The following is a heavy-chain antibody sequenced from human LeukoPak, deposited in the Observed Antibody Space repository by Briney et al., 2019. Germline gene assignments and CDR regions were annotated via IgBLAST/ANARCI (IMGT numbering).Heavy chain of an antibody. D-gene: IGHD6-13*01. CDR1: GGSISSGSYY. CDR2: IYTSGST. CDR3: ARVPEPVSSSSWYEADWFDP. V-gene: IGHV4-61*02. Sequence: SSETLSLTCTVSGGSISSGSYYWSWIRQPAGKGLEWIGRIYTSGSTNYNPSLKSRVTISVDTSKNQFSLKLSSVTAADTAVYYCARVPEPVSSSSWYEADWFDPWGQGTLVTVSS. J-gene: IGHJ5*02.